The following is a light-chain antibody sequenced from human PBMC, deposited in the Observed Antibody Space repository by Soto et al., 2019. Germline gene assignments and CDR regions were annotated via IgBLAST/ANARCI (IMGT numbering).Light chain of an antibody. CDR1: SSDIGGYNY. Sequence: QSALTQPASVSGSPGQSITISCTGTSSDIGGYNYVSWYQQHPGKAPKLMIYEVSNRPSGVSNPFSGSKSGNTASLTISGLQAEDKADYYCSSFRSTTTLFGGGTKLTVL. CDR3: SSFRSTTTL. V-gene: IGLV2-14*01. CDR2: EVS. J-gene: IGLJ2*01.